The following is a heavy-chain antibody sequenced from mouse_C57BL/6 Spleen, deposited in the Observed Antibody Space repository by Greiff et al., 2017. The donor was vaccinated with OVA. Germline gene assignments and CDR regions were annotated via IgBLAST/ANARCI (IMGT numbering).Heavy chain of an antibody. CDR1: GFTFSDYY. Sequence: EVKLVESEGGLVQPGSSMKLSCTASGFTFSDYYMAWVRQVPEKGLEWVANINYDGSSTYYLDSLKSGFIISRDNAKNILYLQMSSLKSEDTATDYCARDTGLRYFDVWGTGTTVTVSS. CDR2: INYDGSST. J-gene: IGHJ1*03. CDR3: ARDTGLRYFDV. D-gene: IGHD3-1*01. V-gene: IGHV5-16*01.